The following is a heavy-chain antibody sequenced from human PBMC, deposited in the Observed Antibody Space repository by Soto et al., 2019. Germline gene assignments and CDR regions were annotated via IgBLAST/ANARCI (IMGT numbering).Heavy chain of an antibody. D-gene: IGHD3-16*01. Sequence: QVLLVQSGAEVKKPGASVKVSCKASGYTFANYYMHWVRQAPGQRLEWMGLINPSGDNTSYEQKFQGRVTVTRDTSTNTLYMELSSLRSDDTAVYYCARDRREDMGDDAFELWGQGTMVTVSS. J-gene: IGHJ3*01. CDR3: ARDRREDMGDDAFEL. CDR1: GYTFANYY. V-gene: IGHV1-46*03. CDR2: INPSGDNT.